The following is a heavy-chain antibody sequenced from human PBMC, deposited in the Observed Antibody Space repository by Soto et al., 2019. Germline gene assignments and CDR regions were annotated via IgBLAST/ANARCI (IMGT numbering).Heavy chain of an antibody. D-gene: IGHD2-15*01. CDR1: GFTFSSYS. CDR3: ARDLVVVAAPYYYYGMDV. J-gene: IGHJ6*02. CDR2: ISSSSSYI. V-gene: IGHV3-21*01. Sequence: GSLRLSCAASGFTFSSYSMNWVRQAPGKGLEWVSSISSSSSYIYYADSVKGRFTISRDNAKNSLYLQMNSLRAEDTAVYYCARDLVVVAAPYYYYGMDVWGQGTTVTVSS.